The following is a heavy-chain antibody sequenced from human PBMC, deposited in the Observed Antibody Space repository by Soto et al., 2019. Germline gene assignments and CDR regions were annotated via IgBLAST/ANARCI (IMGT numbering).Heavy chain of an antibody. CDR1: GFTFSSYG. J-gene: IGHJ4*02. CDR2: IWYDGSNK. D-gene: IGHD3-22*01. CDR3: ARERNYYDSSGYYPSWYFDY. Sequence: QVQLVESGGGVVQPGRSLRLSCAASGFTFSSYGMHWVRQAPGKGLEWVAVIWYDGSNKYYADSVKGRFTISRDNSKNTLYLQMNSPRAEDTAVYYCARERNYYDSSGYYPSWYFDYWGQGTLVTVSS. V-gene: IGHV3-33*01.